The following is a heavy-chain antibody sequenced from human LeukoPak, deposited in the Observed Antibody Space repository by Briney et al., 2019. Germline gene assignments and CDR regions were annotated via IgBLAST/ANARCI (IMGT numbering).Heavy chain of an antibody. J-gene: IGHJ4*02. CDR3: ARHPRGYFDY. CDR2: ISGSGGST. CDR1: GFTFSSYA. V-gene: IGHV3-23*01. Sequence: GGSLRLSCAASGFTFSSYAMSWVRQAPGKGLEWVSDISGSGGSTYYADSVKGRFTISRDNAKNSLYLQMNSLRAEDTAVYYCARHPRGYFDYWGQGTLVTVSS. D-gene: IGHD3-10*01.